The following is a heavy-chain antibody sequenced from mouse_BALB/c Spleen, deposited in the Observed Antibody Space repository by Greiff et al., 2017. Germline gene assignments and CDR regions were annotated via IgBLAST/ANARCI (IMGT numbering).Heavy chain of an antibody. J-gene: IGHJ4*01. V-gene: IGHV1-14*01. CDR2: INPYNDGT. D-gene: IGHD2-12*01. CDR3: ARGDYSFYAMDY. Sequence: EVKLVESGPELVKPGASVKMSCKASGYTFTSYVMHWVKQKPGQGLEWIGYINPYNDGTKYNEKFKGKATLTSDKSSSTAYMELSSLTSEDSAVYYCARGDYSFYAMDYWGQGTSVTVSS. CDR1: GYTFTSYV.